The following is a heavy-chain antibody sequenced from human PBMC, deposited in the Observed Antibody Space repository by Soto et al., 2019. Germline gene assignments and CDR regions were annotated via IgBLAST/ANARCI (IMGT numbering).Heavy chain of an antibody. D-gene: IGHD6-13*01. CDR1: GDIVSSNIAA. J-gene: IGHJ4*02. V-gene: IGHV6-1*01. CDR2: TKYRSKWYT. Sequence: PSQTLSLTCAISGDIVSSNIAAWNWVRQSPSRGLEWLGRTKYRSKWYTDYATSVKSRITINPDTSKNQVSLQLNSVTPEDTAVYYCAREGSSTWTYYFAFWGKGILVTVSS. CDR3: AREGSSTWTYYFAF.